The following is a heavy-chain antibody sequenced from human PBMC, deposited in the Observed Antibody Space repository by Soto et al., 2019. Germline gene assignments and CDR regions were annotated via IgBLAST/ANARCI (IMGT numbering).Heavy chain of an antibody. Sequence: SAVEGSFEASVRTFIIYAISWVRRAPGQGPEWMGGFIPIFGTANYAQKFQGRVTITADESTSTAYMELSSLRSEDTAVYYCAQGGHYSNYLYYYYYGMDVWGQGTTVTVSS. CDR3: AQGGHYSNYLYYYYYGMDV. V-gene: IGHV1-69*13. D-gene: IGHD4-4*01. J-gene: IGHJ6*02. CDR2: FIPIFGTA. CDR1: VRTFIIYA.